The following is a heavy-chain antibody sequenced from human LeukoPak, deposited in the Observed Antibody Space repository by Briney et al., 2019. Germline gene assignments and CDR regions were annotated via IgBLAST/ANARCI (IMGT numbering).Heavy chain of an antibody. V-gene: IGHV4-61*01. J-gene: IGHJ4*02. D-gene: IGHD5-18*01. CDR2: KYYSGST. CDR1: GVSINTCCYY. Sequence: PSETLSLTCDVSGVSINTCCYYWTWIRQPPGKGLQWIGYKYYSGSTRYNSSLRSRLTISLDSSKNQFSLRLTSVTAADTAVYYCARGRSYGFDFDSWGPGTLVIVSS. CDR3: ARGRSYGFDFDS.